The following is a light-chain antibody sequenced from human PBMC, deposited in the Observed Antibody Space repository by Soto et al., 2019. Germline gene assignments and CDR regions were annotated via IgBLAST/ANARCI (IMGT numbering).Light chain of an antibody. V-gene: IGLV1-47*02. J-gene: IGLJ3*02. CDR1: SSNIGSNY. CDR2: SNK. CDR3: AAWDDSLSAWV. Sequence: QSVLTQPPSASVTPGQRVTISCSGSSSNIGSNYVYWYQQLPGTAPKLLIYSNKQRPSGVPDRFSGSKSGTSASLAISGLRSEDEADYYCAAWDDSLSAWVFGGGTKLTVL.